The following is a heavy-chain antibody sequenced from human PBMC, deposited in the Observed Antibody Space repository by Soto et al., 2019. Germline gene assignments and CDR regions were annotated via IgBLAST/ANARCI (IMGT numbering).Heavy chain of an antibody. J-gene: IGHJ4*02. CDR2: LFYNGMT. V-gene: IGHV4-59*11. Sequence: SETLSLTCTVSGGSINSHFWSWIRRPPGKGLEWIGYLFYNGMTIHNPSLESRVTISVDTSKSQLSLELRSVTASDTAVYYCARGGDNSPWYYSLWGQGTLVTVSS. CDR3: ARGGDNSPWYYSL. D-gene: IGHD3-10*01. CDR1: GGSINSHF.